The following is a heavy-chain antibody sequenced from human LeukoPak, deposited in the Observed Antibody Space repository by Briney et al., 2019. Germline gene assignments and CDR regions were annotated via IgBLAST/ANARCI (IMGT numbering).Heavy chain of an antibody. D-gene: IGHD1-26*01. Sequence: GGSLRLSCAASGFTFSSYAMSWVRQAPGKGLEWVSAISGSGGSTYYADSVKGRFTISRDTSKNTLYLQMNSLRAEDTAVYYCARQWELPAAIDYWGPGTLVTASS. V-gene: IGHV3-23*01. CDR3: ARQWELPAAIDY. J-gene: IGHJ4*02. CDR1: GFTFSSYA. CDR2: ISGSGGST.